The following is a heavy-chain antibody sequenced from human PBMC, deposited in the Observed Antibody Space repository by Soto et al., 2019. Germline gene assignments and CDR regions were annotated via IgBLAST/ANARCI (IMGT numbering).Heavy chain of an antibody. CDR2: ISSNGGST. Sequence: LRLSCSASGFTFSSYAMPWVRQAPGKGLEYVSAISSNGGSTYYADSVKGRFTISRDNSKNTLYLQMSSLRAEDTAVYYCVKDQGYDFWTGTIGALDYLCQETLVTVSS. CDR3: VKDQGYDFWTGTIGALDY. J-gene: IGHJ4*02. D-gene: IGHD3-3*01. V-gene: IGHV3-64D*06. CDR1: GFTFSSYA.